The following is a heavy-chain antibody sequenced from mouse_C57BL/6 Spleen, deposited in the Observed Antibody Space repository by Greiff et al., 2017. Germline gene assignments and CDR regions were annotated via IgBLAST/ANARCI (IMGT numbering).Heavy chain of an antibody. D-gene: IGHD2-2*01. CDR3: TRDPGYLYYFDY. CDR2: ISSGGDYI. Sequence: EVMLVESGEGLVKPGGSLKLSCAASGFTFSSYAMSWVRQTPEKRLEWVAYISSGGDYIYYADTVKGRFTIARDNARNTLYLQMSSLKSEDTAMYYCTRDPGYLYYFDYWGQGTTLTVSS. J-gene: IGHJ2*01. V-gene: IGHV5-9-1*02. CDR1: GFTFSSYA.